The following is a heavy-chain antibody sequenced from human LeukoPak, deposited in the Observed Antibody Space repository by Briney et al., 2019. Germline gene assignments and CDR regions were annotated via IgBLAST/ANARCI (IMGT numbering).Heavy chain of an antibody. D-gene: IGHD1-26*01. CDR2: ISYDGSNK. CDR3: AREAYSGSYQGAFDI. V-gene: IGHV3-30*03. Sequence: GRSLRLSCAASGFTFSSYGMHWVRQAPGKGLEWVAVISYDGSNKYYADSVKGRFTISRDNSKNTLYLQMNSLRAEDTAVYYCAREAYSGSYQGAFDIWGQGTMVTVSS. J-gene: IGHJ3*02. CDR1: GFTFSSYG.